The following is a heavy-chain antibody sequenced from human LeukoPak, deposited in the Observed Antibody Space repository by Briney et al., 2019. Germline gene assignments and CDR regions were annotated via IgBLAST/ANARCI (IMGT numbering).Heavy chain of an antibody. CDR3: TRGYSGVSIYAFDI. J-gene: IGHJ3*02. Sequence: PGGSLRLSCEASGSTFSDQYMDWVRQAPGKGLQWVGRIGSKANTYTTEYAASVKGRFTISRDDSKDSLYLHMNSLKTEDSAVYYCTRGYSGVSIYAFDIWGQGTVVTVSS. CDR1: GSTFSDQY. V-gene: IGHV3-72*01. CDR2: IGSKANTYTT. D-gene: IGHD5-12*01.